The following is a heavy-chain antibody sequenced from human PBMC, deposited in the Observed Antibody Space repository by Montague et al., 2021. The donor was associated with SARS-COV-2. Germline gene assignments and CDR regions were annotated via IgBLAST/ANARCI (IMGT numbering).Heavy chain of an antibody. CDR1: GGSISSSSYY. V-gene: IGHV4-39*01. CDR3: ASMVRAQVYYFDY. CDR2: IFYSGRT. J-gene: IGHJ4*02. D-gene: IGHD3-10*01. Sequence: SETLSLTCTVSGGSISSSSYYWGWIRQPPGKGLEWIGSIFYSGRTDYXXXLKSRVTISVDTSKNQFSLKLSSVTAADTAVYYCASMVRAQVYYFDYWGQGTLVTVSS.